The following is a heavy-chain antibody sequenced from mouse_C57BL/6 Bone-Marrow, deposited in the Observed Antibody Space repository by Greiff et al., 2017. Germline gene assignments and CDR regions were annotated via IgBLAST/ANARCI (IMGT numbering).Heavy chain of an antibody. CDR3: ASLYDSRRGYYFDY. CDR2: IYPGDGDT. J-gene: IGHJ2*01. Sequence: QVHLQQSGPELVKPGASVKLSCKASGYTFTSYDINWVKQRPGKGLEWIGQIYPGDGDTNYNGKFKGKATLTADKSSSTAYMQLSSLTSEDSAVYFCASLYDSRRGYYFDYWGQGTTLTVSS. D-gene: IGHD2-4*01. V-gene: IGHV1-80*01. CDR1: GYTFTSYD.